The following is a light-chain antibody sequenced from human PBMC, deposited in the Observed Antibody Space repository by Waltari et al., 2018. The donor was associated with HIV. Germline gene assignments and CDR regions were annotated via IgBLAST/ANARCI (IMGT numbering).Light chain of an antibody. J-gene: IGLJ3*02. Sequence: SVLTQPTSWSGPPGRRVTISCCGSSSNIGLPYVYCYHQLPGTAPKILLYRNNQRPSGFPDRFSGSTSGTSASLAISGRRSEDEPDYYCAAWDDSLSGWVFGGGTKLTVL. CDR3: AAWDDSLSGWV. CDR1: SSNIGLPY. CDR2: RNN. V-gene: IGLV1-47*01.